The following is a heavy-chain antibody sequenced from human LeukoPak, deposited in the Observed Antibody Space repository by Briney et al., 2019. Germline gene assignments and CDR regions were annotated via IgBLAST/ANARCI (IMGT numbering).Heavy chain of an antibody. J-gene: IGHJ4*02. Sequence: ASVKVSCKASGYTFTSYYMLWVRQAPGQGLEWMGIINPSGGNTSYAQKLQGRVTMTRDTATSTVYMELSSLRAEDTAVYYCARGGGQRLVRPTDYWGQGPLVTVSS. CDR2: INPSGGNT. CDR3: ARGGGQRLVRPTDY. V-gene: IGHV1-46*01. D-gene: IGHD6-19*01. CDR1: GYTFTSYY.